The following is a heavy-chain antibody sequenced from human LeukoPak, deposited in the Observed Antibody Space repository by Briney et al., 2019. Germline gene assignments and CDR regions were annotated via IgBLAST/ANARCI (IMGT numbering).Heavy chain of an antibody. V-gene: IGHV4-4*02. J-gene: IGHJ4*02. CDR3: ARVGIVGAMDY. Sequence: SETLSLTCAVSGGSISSSNWWSWVRRPPGKGLEWIGEIYHSGSTNYNPSLKSRVTISVDKSKNQFSLKLSSVTAAVTAVYYCARVGIVGAMDYWGQGTLVTVSS. D-gene: IGHD1-26*01. CDR2: IYHSGST. CDR1: GGSISSSNW.